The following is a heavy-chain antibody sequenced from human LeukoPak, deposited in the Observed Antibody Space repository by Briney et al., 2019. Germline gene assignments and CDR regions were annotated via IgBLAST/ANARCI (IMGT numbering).Heavy chain of an antibody. CDR3: AREQSGSYGFDY. V-gene: IGHV1-69*04. CDR2: IIPILGIA. D-gene: IGHD1-26*01. CDR1: GGTFSSYA. J-gene: IGHJ4*02. Sequence: ASVKVSCKASGGTFSSYAISWVRQAPGQGLEWMGRIIPILGIANYAQKFQGRVTITADKSTSTAYMELSSLSSEDTAVYYCAREQSGSYGFDYWGQGTLVTVSS.